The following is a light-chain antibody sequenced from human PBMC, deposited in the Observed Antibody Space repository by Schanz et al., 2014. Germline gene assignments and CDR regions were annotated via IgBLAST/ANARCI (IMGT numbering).Light chain of an antibody. Sequence: EIVMTQSPVTLSVSPGERVTLSCRASQSVNSNLAWYQHKPGQAPRLLIYGASTRATGIPARFSGSGSGTEFTLTIGSLQSEDFAVYFCQQYNDWPPYTFGQGTKLEIK. CDR2: GAS. V-gene: IGKV3D-15*01. CDR1: QSVNSN. J-gene: IGKJ2*01. CDR3: QQYNDWPPYT.